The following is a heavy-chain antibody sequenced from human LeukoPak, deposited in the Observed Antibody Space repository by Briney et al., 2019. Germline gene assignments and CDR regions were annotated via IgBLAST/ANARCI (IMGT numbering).Heavy chain of an antibody. D-gene: IGHD5-12*01. Sequence: ASVKVSCKASGYTFTSYGISWVRQAPGQGLEWMGWTSTYNDNTNYAQKLQGRVTMTTDTSTSTAYMELRSLRSDDTAVYYCARVGTGIGGYDPFDYWGQGTLVNVSS. CDR2: TSTYNDNT. CDR1: GYTFTSYG. J-gene: IGHJ4*02. CDR3: ARVGTGIGGYDPFDY. V-gene: IGHV1-18*01.